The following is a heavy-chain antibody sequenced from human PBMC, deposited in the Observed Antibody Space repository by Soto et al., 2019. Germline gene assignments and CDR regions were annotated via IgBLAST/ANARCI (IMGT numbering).Heavy chain of an antibody. Sequence: SETLSLTCAVYGGSFSGYYWSWIRQPPGKGLEWIGEINHSGSTNYNPSLKSRVTISVDTSKNQFSLKLSSVTAADTAVYYCARAGLTGTIPRYYYYYMDVWGKGTTVTVSS. V-gene: IGHV4-34*01. CDR1: GGSFSGYY. CDR2: INHSGST. CDR3: ARAGLTGTIPRYYYYYMDV. D-gene: IGHD1-7*01. J-gene: IGHJ6*03.